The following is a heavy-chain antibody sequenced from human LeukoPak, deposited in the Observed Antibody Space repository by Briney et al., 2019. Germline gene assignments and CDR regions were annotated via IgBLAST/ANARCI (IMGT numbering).Heavy chain of an antibody. J-gene: IGHJ4*02. CDR1: GGTFSSYA. Sequence: ASVKVSCKASGGTFSSYAISWVRQAPGQGLEWMGGIIPIFGTANYAQKFQGRVTITTDESTSTAYMELSSLRSEDTAVYYCATELVEATPDYWGQGTLVTVSS. V-gene: IGHV1-69*05. CDR2: IIPIFGTA. D-gene: IGHD1-26*01. CDR3: ATELVEATPDY.